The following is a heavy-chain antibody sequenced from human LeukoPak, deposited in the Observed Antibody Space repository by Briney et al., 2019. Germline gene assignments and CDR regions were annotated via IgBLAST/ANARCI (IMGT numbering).Heavy chain of an antibody. CDR3: AREIRYCSSTSCYGGYGMDV. V-gene: IGHV4-38-2*01. D-gene: IGHD2-2*01. CDR2: IYHSGST. Sequence: SETLSLTCAVSGYSISSGYYWGWIRQPPGKGLEWIGSIYHSGSTYYNPSLKSRVIISVDTSKNQFSLNLSSVTAADTAVYYCAREIRYCSSTSCYGGYGMDVWGKGTTVTVSS. CDR1: GYSISSGYY. J-gene: IGHJ6*04.